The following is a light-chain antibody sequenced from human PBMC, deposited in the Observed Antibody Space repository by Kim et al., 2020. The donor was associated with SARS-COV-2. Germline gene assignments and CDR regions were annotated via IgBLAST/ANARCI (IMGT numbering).Light chain of an antibody. CDR1: QSVSSN. J-gene: IGKJ1*01. V-gene: IGKV3-15*01. CDR3: QQYNNWTRT. CDR2: GAS. Sequence: VSPGERATLSCRASQSVSSNLAWYQQKPGQAPRLLIYGASTRATGIPARFSGSGSGTEFTLTISSLQSEDFAVYYCQQYNNWTRTFGQGTKVDIK.